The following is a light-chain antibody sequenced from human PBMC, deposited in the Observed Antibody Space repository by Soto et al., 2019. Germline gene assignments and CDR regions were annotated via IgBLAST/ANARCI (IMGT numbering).Light chain of an antibody. CDR3: TSYTSSNTVL. J-gene: IGLJ3*02. Sequence: QSVLTQPASVSESPGQSITISCTGTSSDVGGYNYVSWYQHHPGKAPKLMIFDVINRPSGVSDRFSGSKSGNTASLTISGLQAEDEADYYCTSYTSSNTVLFGGGTKVTVL. CDR2: DVI. V-gene: IGLV2-14*03. CDR1: SSDVGGYNY.